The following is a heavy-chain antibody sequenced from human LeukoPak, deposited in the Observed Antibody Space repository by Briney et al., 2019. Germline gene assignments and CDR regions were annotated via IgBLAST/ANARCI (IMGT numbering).Heavy chain of an antibody. Sequence: PGGSLRLSCAASGFSVSNNYMNWVRQAPGKGLEWVAFIRYDGSDKYYADSVKGRFTISRDNSKNTVYLQMNSLRAEDTAVYHCAKDLTTVTTQGDYWGQGTLVTVSS. CDR1: GFSVSNNY. J-gene: IGHJ4*02. CDR2: IRYDGSDK. D-gene: IGHD4-17*01. CDR3: AKDLTTVTTQGDY. V-gene: IGHV3-30*02.